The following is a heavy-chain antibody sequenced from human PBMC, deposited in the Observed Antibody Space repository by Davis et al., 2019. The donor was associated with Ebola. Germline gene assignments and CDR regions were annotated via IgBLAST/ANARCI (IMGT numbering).Heavy chain of an antibody. J-gene: IGHJ3*02. D-gene: IGHD3-22*01. CDR1: GYTLTELS. Sequence: ASVKVSCKVSGYTLTELSMHWVRQAPGNGLEWMGGFDPEDGETIYAQKFQGRVTMTRDTSTSTVYMELSSLRSEDTAVYYCARKAGTYYYDSIQAFDIWGQGTMITVSS. V-gene: IGHV1-24*01. CDR3: ARKAGTYYYDSIQAFDI. CDR2: FDPEDGET.